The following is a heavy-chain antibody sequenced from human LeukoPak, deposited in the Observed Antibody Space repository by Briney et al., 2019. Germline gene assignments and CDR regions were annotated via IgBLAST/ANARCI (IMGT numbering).Heavy chain of an antibody. CDR2: IYTSGTT. J-gene: IGHJ6*02. CDR3: ARTFSESYYYYGMDV. V-gene: IGHV4-4*07. D-gene: IGHD1-26*01. Sequence: AETLSLPCTVSGGSIGPYYWSWIRHPAGKGLEWIGRIYTSGTTNYNPSLKSRVTMSVDTSKNQFSLKLSSVTAADTAVYYCARTFSESYYYYGMDVWGQGTTVTVSS. CDR1: GGSIGPYY.